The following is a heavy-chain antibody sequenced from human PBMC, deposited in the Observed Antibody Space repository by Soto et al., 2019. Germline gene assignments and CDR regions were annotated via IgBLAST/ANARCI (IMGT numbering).Heavy chain of an antibody. Sequence: ESGGGVTQPGGSLRLSCAASGFTFRIYAMSWVRQAPGKGLEWVSTISGNGGTSYADFVRGRFTISRDNSKNTLYLQMNSLRAEDTATYYCAKDAPGSGWLSDYWGQGTRVTVSS. CDR1: GFTFRIYA. V-gene: IGHV3-23*01. CDR2: ISGNGGT. D-gene: IGHD3-22*01. CDR3: AKDAPGSGWLSDY. J-gene: IGHJ4*02.